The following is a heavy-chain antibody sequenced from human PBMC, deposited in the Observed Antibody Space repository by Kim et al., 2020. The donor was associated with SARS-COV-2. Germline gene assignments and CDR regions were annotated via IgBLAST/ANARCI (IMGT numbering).Heavy chain of an antibody. D-gene: IGHD6-25*01. Sequence: SETLSLTCDVYGGSFSGYFWSWIRQSPGKGLEWIGEINYSGRTNYNPSFEGRVTISLDTSYNQVSNNQFSLRLTSVTAADTAVYFCARTGLGNIAADAARRRREYYYYLDVWDTGTTVTVSS. V-gene: IGHV4-34*01. CDR2: INYSGRT. CDR3: ARTGLGNIAADAARRRREYYYYLDV. J-gene: IGHJ6*03. CDR1: GGSFSGYF.